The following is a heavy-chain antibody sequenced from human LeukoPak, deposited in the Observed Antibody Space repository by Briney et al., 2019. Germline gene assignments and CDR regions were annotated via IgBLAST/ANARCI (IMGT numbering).Heavy chain of an antibody. J-gene: IGHJ3*02. D-gene: IGHD6-13*01. V-gene: IGHV1-69*06. CDR2: IIPIFGTA. Sequence: GASVKVSCKASGGTFSSYAISWVRQAPGQGLEWMGGIIPIFGTANYAQKFQGRVTITADKSTSTAYMELSSLRSEDTAVYYCARDRASSLDAFDIWGQGTMVTVSS. CDR3: ARDRASSLDAFDI. CDR1: GGTFSSYA.